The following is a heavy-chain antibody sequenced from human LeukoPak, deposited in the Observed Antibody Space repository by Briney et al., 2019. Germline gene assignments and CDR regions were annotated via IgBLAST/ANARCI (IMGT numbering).Heavy chain of an antibody. CDR3: ARWGPDKGFDY. CDR1: GFTFSSHG. J-gene: IGHJ4*02. Sequence: GRSLRLSCAASGFTFSSHGMHWVRQAPGKGLEWVAVIWYDGSTKYYADSVRGRFTISRDNSKNTLFLQMNSLRAEDTAVYYCARWGPDKGFDYWGQGALVTVSS. D-gene: IGHD3-16*01. CDR2: IWYDGSTK. V-gene: IGHV3-33*01.